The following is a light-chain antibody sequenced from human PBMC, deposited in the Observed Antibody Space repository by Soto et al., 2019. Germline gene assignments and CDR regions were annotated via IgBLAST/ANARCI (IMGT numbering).Light chain of an antibody. CDR2: DTS. CDR1: QSVTSY. V-gene: IGKV3-11*01. Sequence: EIVLTQSPATLSLSPGERATLSCRASQSVTSYLAWYQQKPGQAPRLLIYDTSNRATGIPARFRGSGSGTDFTLTISSLEPEDFAVYYCQQLSNWPPEYTFGQGTKLEIK. J-gene: IGKJ2*01. CDR3: QQLSNWPPEYT.